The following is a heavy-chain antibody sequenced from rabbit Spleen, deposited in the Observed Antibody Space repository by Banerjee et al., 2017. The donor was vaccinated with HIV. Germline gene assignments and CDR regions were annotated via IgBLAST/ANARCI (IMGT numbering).Heavy chain of an antibody. Sequence: QEQLEESGGDLVKPEGSLTLTCTASGFSFSNNYWICWVRQAPGKGLEWIACIYAGSSGSTYYASWAKGRFTISKTSSTTVTLQMTSLTAADTATYFCARGYGGVGNAFNLWGPGTLVTVS. CDR1: GFSFSNNYW. D-gene: IGHD2-1*01. J-gene: IGHJ4*01. V-gene: IGHV1S45*01. CDR3: ARGYGGVGNAFNL. CDR2: IYAGSSGST.